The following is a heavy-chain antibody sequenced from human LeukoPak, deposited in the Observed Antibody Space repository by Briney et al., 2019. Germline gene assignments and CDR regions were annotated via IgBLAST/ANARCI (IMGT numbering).Heavy chain of an antibody. CDR3: AKGIVVVPAATRHKYNYYYYYMDV. V-gene: IGHV3-9*01. CDR2: ISWNSGSI. J-gene: IGHJ6*03. CDR1: GFTFDDYA. Sequence: GGSLRLSCAASGFTFDDYAMHWVRQAPGKGLEWVSGISWNSGSIGYADSVKGRFTISRDNAKNSLYLQMNSLRAEDTALYYCAKGIVVVPAATRHKYNYYYYYMDVWGKGTTVTVSS. D-gene: IGHD2-2*01.